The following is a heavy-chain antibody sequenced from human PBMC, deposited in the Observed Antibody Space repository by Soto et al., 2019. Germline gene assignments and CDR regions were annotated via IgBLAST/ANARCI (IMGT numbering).Heavy chain of an antibody. Sequence: PSETLSLTCTVSGVSVHIANNYLAWVRQSPGKGLEWIGSLYYSGTAYYNPSLKSRVTMSLDTSNNQLSLRLTSVTAADTAFYYCARHAIGRWRMRYLYFWGQGRRVTVAS. CDR3: ARHAIGRWRMRYLYF. CDR1: GVSVHIANNY. D-gene: IGHD3-16*02. J-gene: IGHJ4*02. CDR2: LYYSGTA. V-gene: IGHV4-39*01.